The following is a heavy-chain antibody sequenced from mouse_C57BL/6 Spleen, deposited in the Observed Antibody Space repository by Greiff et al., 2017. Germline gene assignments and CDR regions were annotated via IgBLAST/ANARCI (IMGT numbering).Heavy chain of an antibody. CDR3: ARSGNLYAMDY. CDR1: GYTFTDYY. V-gene: IGHV1-19*01. J-gene: IGHJ4*01. D-gene: IGHD2-1*01. Sequence: VQLQQSGPVLVKPGASVKMSCKASGYTFTDYYMNWVKQSHGKSLEWIGVINPYNGGTSYNQKFKGKATLTVDKSSSTAYMELNSLTSEDSAVYYCARSGNLYAMDYWGQGTSVTVSS. CDR2: INPYNGGT.